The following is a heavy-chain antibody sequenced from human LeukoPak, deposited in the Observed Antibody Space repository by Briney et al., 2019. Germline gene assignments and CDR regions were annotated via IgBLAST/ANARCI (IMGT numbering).Heavy chain of an antibody. CDR2: ISGSGGST. J-gene: IGHJ4*02. CDR3: AKDLHGYYYDSSGYYLDY. D-gene: IGHD3-22*01. V-gene: IGHV3-23*01. CDR1: GFTFSSYA. Sequence: PGGSLRLSCAASGFTFSSYAMSWVRQAPGKGLEWVSAISGSGGSTYYADSVKGRFTISRDNSKNTLYLQMNCLRAEDTAVYYCAKDLHGYYYDSSGYYLDYWGQGTLVTVS.